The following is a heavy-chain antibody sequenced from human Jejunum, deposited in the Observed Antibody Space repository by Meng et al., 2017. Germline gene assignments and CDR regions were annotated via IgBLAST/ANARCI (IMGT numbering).Heavy chain of an antibody. Sequence: GGSLRLSCAASGLSFSNSVMYWVRQAPGKGLEWVSSIIGSGTVTDYPESVKGRFTISRDNSKNTVSLQMNSLRAEDTALYYCAKLVPYWGQGTLVTVSS. V-gene: IGHV3-23*01. CDR1: GLSFSNSV. CDR2: IIGSGTVT. J-gene: IGHJ4*02. D-gene: IGHD2-21*01. CDR3: AKLVPY.